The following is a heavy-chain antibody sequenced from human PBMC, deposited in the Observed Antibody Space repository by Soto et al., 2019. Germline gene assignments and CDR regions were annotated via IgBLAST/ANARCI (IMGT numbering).Heavy chain of an antibody. J-gene: IGHJ4*02. Sequence: QVQLVQSGAEVKKPGASVKVSCKASGYTFTSYGISWVRQAPGQGLEWMGWISAYNGNTNYAQKLQGRVTMTTDTSTSTAYTELRSLRSDDTAVYYCARDQPTVYDSSGYLDYWGQGTLVTVSS. V-gene: IGHV1-18*01. CDR2: ISAYNGNT. CDR3: ARDQPTVYDSSGYLDY. CDR1: GYTFTSYG. D-gene: IGHD3-22*01.